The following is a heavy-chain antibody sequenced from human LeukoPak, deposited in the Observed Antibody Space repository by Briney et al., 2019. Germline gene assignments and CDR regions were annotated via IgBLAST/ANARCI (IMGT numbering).Heavy chain of an antibody. CDR2: ISWNGGGM. D-gene: IGHD6-6*01. V-gene: IGHV3-9*01. CDR1: GFTFDAYA. Sequence: GGSLRLSCAASGFTFDAYAMHWVRQAPGKGLEWVSGISWNGGGMGYAVSVKGRITISRDNAKNSLYLQMNSLRDEDTALYYCAKDITGGRSSPYFDSWGQGTLVTVSS. J-gene: IGHJ4*02. CDR3: AKDITGGRSSPYFDS.